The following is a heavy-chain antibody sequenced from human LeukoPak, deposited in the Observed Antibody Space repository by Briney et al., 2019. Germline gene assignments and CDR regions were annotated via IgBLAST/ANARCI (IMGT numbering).Heavy chain of an antibody. J-gene: IGHJ6*02. V-gene: IGHV3-66*01. D-gene: IGHD6-19*01. CDR3: ASGSMDNHSSGWYFYYYGMDV. CDR1: GFTVSSNY. CDR2: IYSGGST. Sequence: GGSLRLSCAASGFTVSSNYMSWVRQAPGKGLEWVSVIYSGGSTYYADSVKGRFTISRDNSKNTLYLQMNSLRAEDTAVYYCASGSMDNHSSGWYFYYYGMDVWGQGTTVTVSS.